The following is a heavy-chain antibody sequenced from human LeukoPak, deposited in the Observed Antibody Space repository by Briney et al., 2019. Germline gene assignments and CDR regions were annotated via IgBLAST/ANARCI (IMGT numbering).Heavy chain of an antibody. CDR2: ITSISNRM. Sequence: GGSLRLSCVASGFTFSSYSMNWVRQAPGKGLEWVSYITSISNRMYYADSVKGRFTISRDNAENSLYLQMNSLRDEDTAVYYCTRGPNALDFWGQGTLVTVSS. V-gene: IGHV3-48*02. J-gene: IGHJ4*02. CDR3: TRGPNALDF. CDR1: GFTFSSYS.